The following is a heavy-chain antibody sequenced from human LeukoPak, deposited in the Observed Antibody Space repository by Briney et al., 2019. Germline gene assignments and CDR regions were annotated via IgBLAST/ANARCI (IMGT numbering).Heavy chain of an antibody. D-gene: IGHD4-17*01. CDR3: ARRDYGDQRAFDI. CDR2: ISYDGSNK. Sequence: GGSLRLSCAASGFTFSSYAMHWVRQAPGKGLEWVAVISYDGSNKYYADSVKGRFTISRDNSKNTLYLQMNSLRAEDTAVYYCARRDYGDQRAFDIWGQGTMVTVSS. CDR1: GFTFSSYA. V-gene: IGHV3-30*04. J-gene: IGHJ3*02.